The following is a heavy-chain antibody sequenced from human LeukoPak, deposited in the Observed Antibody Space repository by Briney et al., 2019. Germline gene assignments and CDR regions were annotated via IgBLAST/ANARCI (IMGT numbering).Heavy chain of an antibody. CDR3: ARVCIAAAGNWLNYYYYMDV. J-gene: IGHJ6*03. Sequence: SETLSLTCAVYGGSFSGYYCSWIRQPPGKGLEWIGEINHSVSTNYNPSLKSGVTISVDTSKNQFSLQLSSVTAADTAVYYCARVCIAAAGNWLNYYYYMDVWGKGTTVTVSS. CDR1: GGSFSGYY. CDR2: INHSVST. D-gene: IGHD6-13*01. V-gene: IGHV4-34*01.